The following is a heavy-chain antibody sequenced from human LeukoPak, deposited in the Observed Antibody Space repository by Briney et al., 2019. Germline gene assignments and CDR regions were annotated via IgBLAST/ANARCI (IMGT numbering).Heavy chain of an antibody. CDR3: ARKIVVVPAGREYYYYMDV. D-gene: IGHD2-2*01. J-gene: IGHJ6*03. Sequence: KPSETLSLTCAVYGGSFSGYYWSWIRQPPGKGLEGIGEINHRGSTNYNPSLKSRVTISVDTSKNQFSLKLSSVTAADTAVYYCARKIVVVPAGREYYYYMDVWGKGTTVTVSS. CDR2: INHRGST. CDR1: GGSFSGYY. V-gene: IGHV4-34*01.